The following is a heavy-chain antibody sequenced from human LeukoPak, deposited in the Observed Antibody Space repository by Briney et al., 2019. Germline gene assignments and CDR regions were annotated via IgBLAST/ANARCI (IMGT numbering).Heavy chain of an antibody. Sequence: GGSLRLSCAASGFTFSTYGMHWVRQAPGKGLEWVAFIRYDGSNKYYADSVKGRFTISRDNSKNTLYLQMNSLRAEDTAVYYCAKREDGSGSYYLLPDYWGQGTLVTVSS. D-gene: IGHD3-10*01. CDR3: AKREDGSGSYYLLPDY. CDR1: GFTFSTYG. V-gene: IGHV3-30*02. J-gene: IGHJ4*02. CDR2: IRYDGSNK.